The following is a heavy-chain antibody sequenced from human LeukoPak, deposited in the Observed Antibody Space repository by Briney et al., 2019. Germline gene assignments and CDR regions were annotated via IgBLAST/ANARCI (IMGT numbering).Heavy chain of an antibody. Sequence: ASVKVSCKASGYTFTIYGISWVRQAPGQGLEWVGWITAYNGDTNYAQKFQGRVTMTTDTSTSTAYMELRSLRSDDTAMYYCARGGNSNPCDYWGQGTLVSVTS. CDR3: ARGGNSNPCDY. V-gene: IGHV1-18*01. J-gene: IGHJ4*02. CDR2: ITAYNGDT. CDR1: GYTFTIYG. D-gene: IGHD4-23*01.